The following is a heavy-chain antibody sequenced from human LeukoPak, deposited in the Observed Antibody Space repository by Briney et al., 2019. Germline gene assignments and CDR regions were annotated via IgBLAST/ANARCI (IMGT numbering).Heavy chain of an antibody. CDR3: ARGRIYGDSPNWFDP. CDR1: GYTFTGYY. D-gene: IGHD4-17*01. Sequence: ASVKVSCKASGYTFTGYYMHWVRQAPGQALEWMGWINPNSGGTNYAQKFQGRVTMTRDTSISTAYMELSRLRSDDTAVYYCARGRIYGDSPNWFDPWGQGTLVTVAS. V-gene: IGHV1-2*02. CDR2: INPNSGGT. J-gene: IGHJ5*02.